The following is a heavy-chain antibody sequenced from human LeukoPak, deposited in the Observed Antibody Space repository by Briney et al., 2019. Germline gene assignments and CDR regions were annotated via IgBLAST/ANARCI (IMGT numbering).Heavy chain of an antibody. CDR2: INHSGST. J-gene: IGHJ4*02. Sequence: KSSETLSLTCAVYGGSLSGYYWSWIRHPPGKGLEWIGEINHSGSTNYNPSLKSRVTISVDTSKNQFSLKLRSVTAADTAVYYCARENYFDYWGQGTVVTVSS. V-gene: IGHV4-34*01. CDR3: ARENYFDY. CDR1: GGSLSGYY.